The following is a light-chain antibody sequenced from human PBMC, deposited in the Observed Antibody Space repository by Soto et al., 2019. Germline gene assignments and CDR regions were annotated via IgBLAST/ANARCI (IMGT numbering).Light chain of an antibody. CDR3: QQSYNTLGT. J-gene: IGKJ1*01. V-gene: IGKV1-39*01. CDR2: AAS. CDR1: QSISTY. Sequence: DIQMTQSPSSLSASVGDRVTITCRASQSISTYLNWYQQKPGKAPKLLIYAASSLQTGVPSRFSGSGSGTDFTLTISSLQPEDFASYYCQQSYNTLGTFDQGTKVEIK.